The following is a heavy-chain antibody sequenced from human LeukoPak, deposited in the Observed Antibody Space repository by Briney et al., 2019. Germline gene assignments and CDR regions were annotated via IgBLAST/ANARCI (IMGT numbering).Heavy chain of an antibody. Sequence: PGGSLRLSCAASGFTFSSYWMHSVRQAPGKGLVWVSRINSDETSTSYADSVKGRFTISRDNAKKTLYLQMNSLRAEDTAVYYCARSRYGVVALFDYWGQGTLVTVSS. CDR1: GFTFSSYW. CDR2: INSDETST. J-gene: IGHJ4*02. D-gene: IGHD2-15*01. V-gene: IGHV3-74*01. CDR3: ARSRYGVVALFDY.